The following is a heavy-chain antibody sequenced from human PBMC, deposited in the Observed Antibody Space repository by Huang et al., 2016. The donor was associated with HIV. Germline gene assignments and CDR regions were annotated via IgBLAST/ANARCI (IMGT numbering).Heavy chain of an antibody. CDR1: GYIFIGYY. D-gene: IGHD3-10*01. Sequence: QVQLVQSGAEVKKPGASVKVSCKASGYIFIGYYLHWVRQAPGQGLGWMGWINPNTGGTIYAQNVEDRVIMTRDTSITTAYMDLSRLKSDDTAVYYCTREAVRGIIVNFDYWGQGTLVTVSS. J-gene: IGHJ4*02. CDR3: TREAVRGIIVNFDY. CDR2: INPNTGGT. V-gene: IGHV1-2*02.